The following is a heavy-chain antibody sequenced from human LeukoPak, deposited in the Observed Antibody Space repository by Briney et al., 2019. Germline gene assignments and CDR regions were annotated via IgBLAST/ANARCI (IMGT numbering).Heavy chain of an antibody. J-gene: IGHJ6*02. Sequence: GGSLRLSCEASGFSFGNFGLSWVRQAPGKGQKWVANMNQDGSAKGYVDSVKGRFTISRDNARNSLYLQMSSLRPEDTAVYYCATYTHWVAGDVWGQGTTVPVSS. D-gene: IGHD3-16*01. CDR3: ATYTHWVAGDV. CDR2: MNQDGSAK. V-gene: IGHV3-7*01. CDR1: GFSFGNFG.